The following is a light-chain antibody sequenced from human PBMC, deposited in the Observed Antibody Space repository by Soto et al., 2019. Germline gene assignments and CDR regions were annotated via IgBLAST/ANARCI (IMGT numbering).Light chain of an antibody. CDR1: SSDVESYDL. CDR2: GVT. CDR3: CSYAGSIYV. V-gene: IGLV2-23*02. Sequence: LTQPASVSGSPGQSITVSCTGTSSDVESYDLVSWYQQHPGQAPKVIIYGVTKRPSGVSNRFSGKRSGNTASLTISGLQAEDEAEYYCCSYAGSIYVXGTGTKVTVL. J-gene: IGLJ1*01.